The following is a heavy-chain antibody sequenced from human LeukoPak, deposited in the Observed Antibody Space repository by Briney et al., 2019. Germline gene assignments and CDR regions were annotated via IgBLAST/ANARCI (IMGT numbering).Heavy chain of an antibody. CDR2: VRGDGSNT. J-gene: IGHJ6*02. D-gene: IGHD1-1*01. V-gene: IGHV3-74*01. CDR3: TRDTTCGMDV. CDR1: RFTFSSHW. Sequence: GGSLRLSCAASRFTFSSHWMHWVRQSPGKGLVWVSRVRGDGSNTGYADSVKGRFTISRDNAKNTLYLQMNSLRAEDTAVYYCTRDTTCGMDVWGQGTTVTVSS.